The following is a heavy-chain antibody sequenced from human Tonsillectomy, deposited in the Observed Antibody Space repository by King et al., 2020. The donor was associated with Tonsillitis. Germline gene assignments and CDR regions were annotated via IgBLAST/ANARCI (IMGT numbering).Heavy chain of an antibody. D-gene: IGHD3-16*02. Sequence: VQLVESGGGLVKPGGSLRLSCAASGFTFSNAWMNWVRQAPGKGLEWVGRIKSKTDGGTTDYAAPVKGRFTISRDDSKNTLYLQMNSLKTEDTAVYYCPTRSLGDYVWGSYRPFFDYWGQGTLVTVSS. J-gene: IGHJ4*02. CDR2: IKSKTDGGTT. CDR3: PTRSLGDYVWGSYRPFFDY. CDR1: GFTFSNAW. V-gene: IGHV3-15*07.